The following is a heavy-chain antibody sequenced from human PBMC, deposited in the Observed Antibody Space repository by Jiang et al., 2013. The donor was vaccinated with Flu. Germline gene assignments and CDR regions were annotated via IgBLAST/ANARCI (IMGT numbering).Heavy chain of an antibody. CDR3: ARELEGRYCSGGSCFTHIDY. V-gene: IGHV6-1*01. Sequence: SVSSNSAAWNWIRQSPSRGLEWLGRTYYRSKWYNDYAVSVKSRITINPDTSKNQFSLQLNSVTPEDTAVYYCARELEGRYCSGGSCFTHIDYWGQGTLVTVSS. CDR1: SVSSNSAA. D-gene: IGHD2-15*01. CDR2: TYYRSKWYN. J-gene: IGHJ4*02.